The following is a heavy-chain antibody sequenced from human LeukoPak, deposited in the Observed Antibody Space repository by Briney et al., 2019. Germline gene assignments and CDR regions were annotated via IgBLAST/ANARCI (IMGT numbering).Heavy chain of an antibody. CDR2: IKQDGSEK. Sequence: PGGSLRLSCAASGFTFSSYLMSWVRQAPGKGLEWVANIKQDGSEKYYVDSVKGRFTISRDNAKNSLYLQMNSLRAEDTAVYYXXXXSLPYYYGMDVWGQGTTVTVSS. CDR1: GFTFSSYL. J-gene: IGHJ6*02. V-gene: IGHV3-7*01. D-gene: IGHD1-26*01. CDR3: XXXSLPYYYGMDV.